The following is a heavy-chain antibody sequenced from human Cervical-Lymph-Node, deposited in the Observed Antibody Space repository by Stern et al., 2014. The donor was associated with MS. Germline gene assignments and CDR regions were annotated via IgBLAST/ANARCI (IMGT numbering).Heavy chain of an antibody. CDR1: GFTFSRSD. Sequence: EVQLVESGGGLVQPGGSLRLSCAASGFTFSRSDMHWVRQATGKGLEWVSAIGTGGDTYYPGSVKGRFTISRENAKNSLYLQMNDLRAGDTAVYYCARELGDTVTPGWHFDLWGPGTLVTVSS. CDR3: ARELGDTVTPGWHFDL. D-gene: IGHD4-17*01. J-gene: IGHJ2*01. CDR2: IGTGGDT. V-gene: IGHV3-13*01.